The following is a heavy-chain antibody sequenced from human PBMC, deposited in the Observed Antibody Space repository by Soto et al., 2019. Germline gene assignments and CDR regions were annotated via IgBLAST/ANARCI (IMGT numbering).Heavy chain of an antibody. CDR2: ISYDGTNK. CDR1: GFTFSDYY. V-gene: IGHV3-30*18. Sequence: LRLSCAASGFTFSDYYMSWIRQAPGKGLEWVAVISYDGTNKYYADPVKGRFTISRDNSKNTLYLQMNSLRAEDTALYYCAKYDRLWLVWGRAYYFYYGMDVWGQGTTVTVSS. D-gene: IGHD6-19*01. J-gene: IGHJ6*02. CDR3: AKYDRLWLVWGRAYYFYYGMDV.